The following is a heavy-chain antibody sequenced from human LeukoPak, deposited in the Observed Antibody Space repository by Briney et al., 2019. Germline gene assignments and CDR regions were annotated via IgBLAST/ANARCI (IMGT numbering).Heavy chain of an antibody. CDR1: GFTFSSYA. V-gene: IGHV3-23*01. CDR3: AKEYYYDSSGYDY. D-gene: IGHD3-22*01. J-gene: IGHJ4*02. CDR2: ISGSGGST. Sequence: GGSLRLSCAASGFTFSSYAMSWVRQAPGKGLEWVSAISGSGGSTYYADSVKGRFTISRDNSENKLYLQMNSLRAEDTAVYYCAKEYYYDSSGYDYWGQGTLVTVSS.